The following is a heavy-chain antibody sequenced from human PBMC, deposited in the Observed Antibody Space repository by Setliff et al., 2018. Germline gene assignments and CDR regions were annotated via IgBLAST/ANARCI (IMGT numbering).Heavy chain of an antibody. CDR1: GGSISYFY. CDR2: IYDNDFA. Sequence: SLTCTVSGGSISYFYWNWIRQPPGKGPEWIGYIYDNDFANYNPSLRSRVSISVDTSKNQFSLKLTSVTAADTAVYYCARGDDFHDGSGYYNPWGQGTLVTVSS. J-gene: IGHJ5*02. CDR3: ARGDDFHDGSGYYNP. V-gene: IGHV4-59*01. D-gene: IGHD3-22*01.